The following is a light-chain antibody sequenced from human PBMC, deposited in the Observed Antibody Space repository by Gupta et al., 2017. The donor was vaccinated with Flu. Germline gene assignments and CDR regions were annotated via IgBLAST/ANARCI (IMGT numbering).Light chain of an antibody. CDR2: RNN. J-gene: IGLJ2*01. Sequence: QSVLTQPPSASGTPGQRVTISCSGSSSNIGSNYVYWYQQLPGTAPKLLIYRNNPRPSGVPDRFSGSKSGTSASLSISGLRSEDEADYYCAAGDDSLSGVVFGGGTKLTVL. CDR3: AAGDDSLSGVV. CDR1: SSNIGSNY. V-gene: IGLV1-47*01.